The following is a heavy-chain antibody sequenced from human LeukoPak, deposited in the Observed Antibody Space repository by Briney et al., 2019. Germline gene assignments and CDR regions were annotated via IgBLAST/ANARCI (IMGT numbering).Heavy chain of an antibody. Sequence: ASVKVSCKASGYTFTSYYMHWVRQAPGQGLEWMGIINPSGGSTSYARKFQGRVTMTRDTSTSTVYMELSSLRSEDTAVYYCATDLRINGTTPAFDIWGQGTMVTVSS. CDR2: INPSGGST. V-gene: IGHV1-46*01. D-gene: IGHD1-7*01. CDR1: GYTFTSYY. CDR3: ATDLRINGTTPAFDI. J-gene: IGHJ3*02.